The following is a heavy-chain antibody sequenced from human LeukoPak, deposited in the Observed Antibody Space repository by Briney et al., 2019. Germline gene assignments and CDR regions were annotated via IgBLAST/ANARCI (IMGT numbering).Heavy chain of an antibody. D-gene: IGHD1-7*01. V-gene: IGHV4-31*03. J-gene: IGHJ5*02. CDR3: ARVLELGSVNWFDP. CDR2: IYYSGST. Sequence: PSETLSLTCTVSGGSISSGGYYWSWIRQHPGKGLGWIGYIYYSGSTYYNPSLKSRVTISVDTSKNQFSLKLSSVTAADTAVYYCARVLELGSVNWFDPWGQGTLVTVSS. CDR1: GGSISSGGYY.